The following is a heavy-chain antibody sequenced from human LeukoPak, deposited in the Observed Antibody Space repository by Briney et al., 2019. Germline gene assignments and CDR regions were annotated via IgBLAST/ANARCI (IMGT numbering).Heavy chain of an antibody. CDR2: ISSSGSTI. J-gene: IGHJ5*02. D-gene: IGHD6-19*01. CDR1: GFTFSSYS. CDR3: AKDPYNTAVANTYGWFDP. V-gene: IGHV3-48*01. Sequence: PGGSLRLSCAASGFTFSSYSMNWVRQAPGKGLEWVSYISSSGSTIYYADSVKGRFTISRDNSENTLYLQMDTLRADDTALYFCAKDPYNTAVANTYGWFDPWGQGTLVTVSS.